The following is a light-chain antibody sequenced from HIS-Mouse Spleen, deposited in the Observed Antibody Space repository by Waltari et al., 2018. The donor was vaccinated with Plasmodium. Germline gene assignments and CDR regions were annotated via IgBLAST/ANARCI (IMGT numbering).Light chain of an antibody. Sequence: QSALTQPPSASGSPGQSVTTSCTGTSSAVGGYNYVSWSQQHPGKAPKLMIYEVSKRPSGVPDRFSGSKSGNTASLTVSGLQAEDEADYYCSSYAGSNNLVFGGGTKLTVL. CDR3: SSYAGSNNLV. CDR1: SSAVGGYNY. V-gene: IGLV2-8*01. CDR2: EVS. J-gene: IGLJ2*01.